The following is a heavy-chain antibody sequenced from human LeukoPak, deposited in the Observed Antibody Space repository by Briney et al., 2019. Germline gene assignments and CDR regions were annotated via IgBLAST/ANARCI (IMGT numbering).Heavy chain of an antibody. D-gene: IGHD6-19*01. CDR1: GFTFSSYW. CDR2: IKQDGSEK. Sequence: GGSLRLSCAVSGFTFSSYWMNWVRQAPGKGLEWVANIKQDGSEKYYVDSVKGRFTISRDNAKNTLYLQMNSLRAEDTAVYYCAKVTRTTGYSSGWPLDYWGQGTLVTVSS. J-gene: IGHJ4*02. CDR3: AKVTRTTGYSSGWPLDY. V-gene: IGHV3-7*02.